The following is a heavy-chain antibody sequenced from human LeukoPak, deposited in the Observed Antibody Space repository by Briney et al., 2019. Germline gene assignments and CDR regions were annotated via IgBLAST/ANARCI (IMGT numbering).Heavy chain of an antibody. CDR2: VFYSGST. Sequence: SETLSLTCTVSSGFIINYYWSWIRQPPGKGLQWIGYVFYSGSTDYNPSLKSRVSISVDMSKNHFSLRLSSVTAADTAVYYCARYGDYGRYYFDHWGRGTLVTVSS. V-gene: IGHV4-59*01. CDR3: ARYGDYGRYYFDH. CDR1: SGFIINYY. J-gene: IGHJ4*02. D-gene: IGHD4-17*01.